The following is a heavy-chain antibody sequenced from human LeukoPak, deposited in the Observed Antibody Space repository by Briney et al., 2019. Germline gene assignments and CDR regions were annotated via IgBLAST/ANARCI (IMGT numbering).Heavy chain of an antibody. D-gene: IGHD2-2*01. V-gene: IGHV1-46*01. Sequence: ASVKVSCKASGYTFTSYYMHWVRQAPGQGLEWMGIINPSGGSTSYAQKFQGRVTMTRDMSTSTVYMELSSLRSEDTAVYYCARDHKYCSSTSCYVGYYMDVWGKGTTVTVSS. CDR2: INPSGGST. J-gene: IGHJ6*03. CDR3: ARDHKYCSSTSCYVGYYMDV. CDR1: GYTFTSYY.